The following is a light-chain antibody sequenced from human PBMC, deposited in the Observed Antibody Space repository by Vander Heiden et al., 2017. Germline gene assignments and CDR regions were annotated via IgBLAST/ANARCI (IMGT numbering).Light chain of an antibody. CDR1: SSDVGGYNY. V-gene: IGLV2-11*01. J-gene: IGLJ2*01. CDR2: DVS. Sequence: QAALTHLRSVSGSPGQSVTISCTGTSSDVGGYNYVSWYQQHPGKAPKLMIYDVSKRPAGVPDRFSGSKSGNTASLTISGLQAEDEADYYCCSYAGSYTLVFGGGTKLTVL. CDR3: CSYAGSYTLV.